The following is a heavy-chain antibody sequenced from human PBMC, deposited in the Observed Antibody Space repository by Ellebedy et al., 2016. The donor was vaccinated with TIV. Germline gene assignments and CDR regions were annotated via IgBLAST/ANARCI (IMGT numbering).Heavy chain of an antibody. CDR1: GGSISSSNW. V-gene: IGHV4-4*02. J-gene: IGHJ4*02. CDR2: IYHSGST. Sequence: GSLRLXXAVSGGSISSSNWWSWVRQPPGKGLEWIGEIYHSGSTNYNPSLKSRVTISVDKSKNQFSLKLSSVTAADTAVYYCARDLLNWGGRRSVWGQGTLVTVSS. CDR3: ARDLLNWGGRRSV. D-gene: IGHD3-16*01.